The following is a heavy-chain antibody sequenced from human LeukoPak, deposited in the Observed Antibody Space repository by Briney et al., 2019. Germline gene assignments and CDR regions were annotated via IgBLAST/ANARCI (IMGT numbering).Heavy chain of an antibody. D-gene: IGHD3-22*01. Sequence: SETLSLTCTVSGGSITSSYWTWIRQPPGKGLEWIGYIHYSWSTNYNPSLKSRVTISVDTSKKQFSLKLRSVTAADTAVYYCASDSGSNGFDIWGQGTMVTVSS. CDR3: ASDSGSNGFDI. CDR2: IHYSWST. J-gene: IGHJ3*02. CDR1: GGSITSSY. V-gene: IGHV4-59*01.